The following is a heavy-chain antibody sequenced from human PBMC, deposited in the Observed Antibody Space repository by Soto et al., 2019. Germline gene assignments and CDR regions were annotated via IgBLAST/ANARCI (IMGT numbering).Heavy chain of an antibody. V-gene: IGHV4-59*01. CDR3: ARDLWGYCGTDCYPLDV. Sequence: LSLTFTVSGGSISGYYWSWIRQPPGKGLEWIGYMYNTGSTVYNPSFKSRVTISVDTSKNQFSLKLNSVTAADTAVYYCARDLWGYCGTDCYPLDVWGQGTTVTVSS. D-gene: IGHD2-21*02. J-gene: IGHJ6*02. CDR1: GGSISGYY. CDR2: MYNTGST.